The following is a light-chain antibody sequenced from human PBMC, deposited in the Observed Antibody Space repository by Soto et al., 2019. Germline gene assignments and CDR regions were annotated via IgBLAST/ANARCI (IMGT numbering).Light chain of an antibody. Sequence: EIVLTQSPATLSLSPGERATLSCRASQSVSSYLAWYQQKPAQAPRLLIYDASNRATGIPARFSGSGSETDFTLTISSLEPEDFAVYYCQQRSNWPTFGPGTKVDIK. CDR3: QQRSNWPT. CDR2: DAS. V-gene: IGKV3-11*01. J-gene: IGKJ3*01. CDR1: QSVSSY.